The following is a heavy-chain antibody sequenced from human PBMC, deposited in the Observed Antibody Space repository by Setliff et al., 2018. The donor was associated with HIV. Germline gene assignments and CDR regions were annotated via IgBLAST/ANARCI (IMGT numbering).Heavy chain of an antibody. J-gene: IGHJ5*02. V-gene: IGHV4-38-2*02. D-gene: IGHD6-13*01. CDR1: GYSISSGYY. CDR2: IYHSGST. Sequence: PSETLSLTCAVSGYSISSGYYWGWIRQPAGKGLEWIGSIYHSGSTYYNPSQKSRVTIPLDTSKNQFSLTLSSVTAADTAVYYCARDIQAAGTGWFDPWGPGTLVTVSS. CDR3: ARDIQAAGTGWFDP.